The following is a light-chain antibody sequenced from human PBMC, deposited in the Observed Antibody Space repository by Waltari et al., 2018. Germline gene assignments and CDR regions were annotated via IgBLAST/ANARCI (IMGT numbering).Light chain of an antibody. CDR3: SSYISSDTLEL. CDR2: DVS. J-gene: IGLJ2*01. CDR1: SSDVGGYNY. Sequence: QSALTQPASVSGSPGQSITISCTGTSSDVGGYNYVSWYQQHPGKAPKLIIFDVSNRPSWVSTRFSASKSGNTASLTISGLQAQDEADYYCSSYISSDTLELFGGGTSLTVL. V-gene: IGLV2-14*03.